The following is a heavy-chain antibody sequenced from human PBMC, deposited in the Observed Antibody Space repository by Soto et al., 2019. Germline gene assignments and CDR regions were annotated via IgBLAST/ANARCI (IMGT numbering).Heavy chain of an antibody. CDR2: ITPVFGTA. CDR1: ADTFNSYS. CDR3: ARSLEGTTVTNWFDP. Sequence: QVLLVQSGAEVKKPGSSVKVSCKASADTFNSYSLSWLRQAPGQRLEWMGGITPVFGTADYAQSFEDRLTITADDSTSTVYMELSSLRSDDTAVYYCARSLEGTTVTNWFDPWGQGALVTVSS. J-gene: IGHJ5*02. V-gene: IGHV1-69*01. D-gene: IGHD4-17*01.